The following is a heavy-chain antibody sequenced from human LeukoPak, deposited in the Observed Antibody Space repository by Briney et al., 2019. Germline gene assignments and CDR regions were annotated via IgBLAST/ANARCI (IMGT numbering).Heavy chain of an antibody. V-gene: IGHV3-15*01. J-gene: IGHJ4*02. CDR1: GITFSKAW. Sequence: GGSLRLSCAVSGITFSKAWMSWVRQAPGKGLEWVARIKSKTDGGTIDYAAPVKDRFTISRDDSKNTLYLQMNSLKTEDTAVYYCTTDLKTNYGSKGLDSWGQGTLVTVSS. D-gene: IGHD3-10*01. CDR2: IKSKTDGGTI. CDR3: TTDLKTNYGSKGLDS.